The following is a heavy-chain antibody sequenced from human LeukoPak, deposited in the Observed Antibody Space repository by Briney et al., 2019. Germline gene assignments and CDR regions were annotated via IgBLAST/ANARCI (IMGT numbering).Heavy chain of an antibody. CDR3: ATGPFDWYLDY. D-gene: IGHD3-9*01. CDR2: FDPEDGET. Sequence: SVKVSCKVSVYTLTELSMHWVRQPRGKGLEWMGGFDPEDGETIYAQKFQGRVTMTEDTSTDTAYMELSSLRSEDKAVYYCATGPFDWYLDYWGQGTLVTVSS. CDR1: VYTLTELS. J-gene: IGHJ4*02. V-gene: IGHV1-24*01.